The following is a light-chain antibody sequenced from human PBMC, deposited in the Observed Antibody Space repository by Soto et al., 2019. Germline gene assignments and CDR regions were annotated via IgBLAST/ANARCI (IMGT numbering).Light chain of an antibody. CDR2: DAS. CDR1: QSVSNY. Sequence: EIVLTQSPATLSLSPGEIATLSFSASQSVSNYLAWYQQKPGQAPRVLIYDASNRATGIPARFSGSGSGTDFTLTISSLEPEDFAVYYCQHRASWPLTFGGGTKVDIK. CDR3: QHRASWPLT. J-gene: IGKJ4*01. V-gene: IGKV3-11*01.